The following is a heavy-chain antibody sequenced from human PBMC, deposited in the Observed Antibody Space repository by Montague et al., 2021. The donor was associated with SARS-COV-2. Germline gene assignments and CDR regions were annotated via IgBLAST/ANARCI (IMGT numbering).Heavy chain of an antibody. J-gene: IGHJ2*01. Sequence: CAISGDSVSSNIATWNWIRQSPSRGLEWLGRTYYRSKWYNDYAVSVKSQVIINPDTSNSRISLQLNSVTPEDTAVYYCARAYCGGDCYFYWYFDLWGRGTLVTVSS. D-gene: IGHD2-21*02. CDR1: GDSVSSNIAT. V-gene: IGHV6-1*01. CDR2: TYYRSKWYN. CDR3: ARAYCGGDCYFYWYFDL.